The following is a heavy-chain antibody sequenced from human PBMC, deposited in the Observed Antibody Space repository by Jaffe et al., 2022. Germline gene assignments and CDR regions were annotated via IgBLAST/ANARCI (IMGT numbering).Heavy chain of an antibody. J-gene: IGHJ4*02. Sequence: QVQLQESGPGLVKPSETLSLTCAVSGYSISSGYYWGWIRQPPGKGLEWIGSIYHSGSTYYNPSLKSRVTISVDTSKNQFSLKLSSVTAADTAVYYCARTGYSSGWYTTIYYFDYWGQGTLVTVSS. D-gene: IGHD6-19*01. CDR1: GYSISSGYY. V-gene: IGHV4-38-2*01. CDR2: IYHSGST. CDR3: ARTGYSSGWYTTIYYFDY.